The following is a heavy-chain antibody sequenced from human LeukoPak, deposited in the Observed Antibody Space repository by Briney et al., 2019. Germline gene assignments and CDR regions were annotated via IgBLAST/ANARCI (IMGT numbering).Heavy chain of an antibody. D-gene: IGHD5-24*01. CDR1: GFTFSTHA. CDR2: ISTSSFG. Sequence: PGGSLRHSCAASGFTFSTHAMSWVRQAPRKGLEWVSAISTSSFGYYADSVKGRFTISTDNSKNTLYLQMNSLGADDTALYYIAKRTVGDAQRTYSFDSWGEGALVTVSS. CDR3: AKRTVGDAQRTYSFDS. V-gene: IGHV3-23*01. J-gene: IGHJ4*02.